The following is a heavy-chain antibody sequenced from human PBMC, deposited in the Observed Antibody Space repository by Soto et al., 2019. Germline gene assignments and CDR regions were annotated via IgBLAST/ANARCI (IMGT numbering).Heavy chain of an antibody. Sequence: AASVKVSCKASGGTFSSYAISWVRQAPGQGLEWMGGIIPIFGTANYAQKFKGRVTITADESTSTAYMELSSLRSEDTAVYYCAREESSSEGVLPPDRRWDYYGMDVWGQGTTVTVSS. CDR2: IIPIFGTA. CDR1: GGTFSSYA. J-gene: IGHJ6*02. V-gene: IGHV1-69*13. CDR3: AREESSSEGVLPPDRRWDYYGMDV. D-gene: IGHD2-15*01.